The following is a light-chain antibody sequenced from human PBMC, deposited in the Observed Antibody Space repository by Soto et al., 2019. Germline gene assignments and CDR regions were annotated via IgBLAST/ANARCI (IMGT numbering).Light chain of an antibody. V-gene: IGKV1-27*01. CDR3: QNYNSAPLT. CDR2: ATS. J-gene: IGKJ4*01. CDR1: QDISNS. Sequence: DIKMTQSPSAMSASVGDRVTITCRASQDISNSLAWYQQKPGKVPKVLIYATSILQSGIPARFSGSGSGTDFTLTISSLQPEYVATYYCQNYNSAPLTFGGGTKVEI.